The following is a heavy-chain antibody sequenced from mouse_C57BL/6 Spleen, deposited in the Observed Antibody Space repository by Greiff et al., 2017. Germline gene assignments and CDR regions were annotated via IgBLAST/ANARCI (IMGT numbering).Heavy chain of an antibody. CDR1: GYTFTDYY. CDR3: ARKGNLYYFDY. V-gene: IGHV1-26*01. D-gene: IGHD2-1*01. J-gene: IGHJ2*01. Sequence: VQLQQSGPELVKPGASVKISCKASGYTFTDYYMNWVKQSHGKSLEWIGDINPNNGGTSYNQKFKGKATLTVDKSSSTAYMELRSLTSEDSAVYYCARKGNLYYFDYWGQGTTLTVSS. CDR2: INPNNGGT.